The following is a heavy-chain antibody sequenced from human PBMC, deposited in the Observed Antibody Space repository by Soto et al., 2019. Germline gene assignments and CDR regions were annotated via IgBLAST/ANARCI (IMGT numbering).Heavy chain of an antibody. CDR3: ARAKWHDGSGRVREFDY. CDR2: ISYDGRNT. Sequence: PGGSLRLSCAASGFTFGGYGMHWVRLAPGKGLEWAAAISYDGRNTYYADSVQGRFAISRDNSKNTMYLQMNSLRVEDTAVYYCARAKWHDGSGRVREFDYWGQGALVTVSS. CDR1: GFTFGGYG. V-gene: IGHV3-33*01. J-gene: IGHJ4*02. D-gene: IGHD3-10*01.